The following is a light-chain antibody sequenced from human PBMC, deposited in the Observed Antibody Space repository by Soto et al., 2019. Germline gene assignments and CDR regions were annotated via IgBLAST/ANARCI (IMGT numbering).Light chain of an antibody. CDR2: EVS. V-gene: IGLV2-8*01. Sequence: QSVLTQPPSASGSPGQSVTISCTGTSSDVGGYSYVSWYQQYPGKAPKLMIYEVSKRPSGVPDRFSGSKSGKTASLTVSGLQAEDEADYYCSSYAGSNIWVFGGGTKVTVL. CDR3: SSYAGSNIWV. J-gene: IGLJ3*02. CDR1: SSDVGGYSY.